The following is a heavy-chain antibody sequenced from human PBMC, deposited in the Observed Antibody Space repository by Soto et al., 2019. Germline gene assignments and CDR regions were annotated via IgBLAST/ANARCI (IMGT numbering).Heavy chain of an antibody. CDR1: GGSISSGGYY. CDR2: IYYSGST. J-gene: IGHJ5*02. V-gene: IGHV4-31*03. CDR3: ARVCSSTSCYGYWFAP. Sequence: QVQLQESGPGLVKPSQTLSLTCTVSGGSISSGGYYWSWIRQHPGKGLEWIGYIYYSGSTYYTPSLKSRVIIAVDTSKNRFSLKLSSVTAADTAVYYCARVCSSTSCYGYWFAPWGQGTLVTVSS. D-gene: IGHD2-2*01.